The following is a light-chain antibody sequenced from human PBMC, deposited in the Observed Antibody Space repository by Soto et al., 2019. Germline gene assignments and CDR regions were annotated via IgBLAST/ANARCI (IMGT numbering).Light chain of an antibody. CDR1: QSVGSN. J-gene: IGKJ2*01. V-gene: IGKV3-15*01. CDR3: QQYNNWPYT. CDR2: GAS. Sequence: EIVMTQSPATLSVSPGERATLSCRASQSVGSNLAWYQQTPGQAPRLLIYGASTRATGIPARFSGSGSGTEFTLTISSLQSXXXAVYYCQQYNNWPYTFGQGTKLEIK.